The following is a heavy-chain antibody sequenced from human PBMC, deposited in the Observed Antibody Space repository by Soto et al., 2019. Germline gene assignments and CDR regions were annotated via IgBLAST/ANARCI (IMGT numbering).Heavy chain of an antibody. V-gene: IGHV1-69*01. J-gene: IGHJ6*02. CDR2: IIPLFRTV. D-gene: IGHD6-6*01. CDR1: GDIFSNYA. Sequence: QVQLLQSGAEVKKPGSSVNVSCKTSGDIFSNYAITWVLQAPGQGLEWMGGIIPLFRTVNYAQTFQGRLTITADESTSTAYMELRSLRSEDTAVYYCVPLQPSTIVGRPGVDVWGQGTTVTVSS. CDR3: VPLQPSTIVGRPGVDV.